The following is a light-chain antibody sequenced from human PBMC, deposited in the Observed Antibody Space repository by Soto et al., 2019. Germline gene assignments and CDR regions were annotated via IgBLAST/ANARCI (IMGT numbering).Light chain of an antibody. Sequence: QSVLTQPPSASGSPGQSVTISCTGTKSDIGVYDFVSWYQHHPGKAPRLIIYEVVQRPSGVPDRFSGSKSGNTASLTVSGLQAADEADYFCKSYAGSNTYVLGSGTKVT. J-gene: IGLJ1*01. CDR1: KSDIGVYDF. CDR3: KSYAGSNTYV. V-gene: IGLV2-8*01. CDR2: EVV.